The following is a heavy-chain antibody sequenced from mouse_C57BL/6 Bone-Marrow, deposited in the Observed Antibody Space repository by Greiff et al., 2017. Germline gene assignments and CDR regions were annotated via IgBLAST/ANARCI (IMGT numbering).Heavy chain of an antibody. J-gene: IGHJ2*01. CDR2: IYPGDGDT. CDR3: ARRRVLRQGAFDY. Sequence: LMESGASVKISCKASGYAFSSYWMNWVKQRPGKGLEWIGQIYPGDGDTNYNGKFKGKATLTADKSSSTAYMQLSSLTSEDSAVYFCARRRVLRQGAFDYWGQGTTLTVSS. CDR1: GYAFSSYW. V-gene: IGHV1-80*01. D-gene: IGHD2-4*01.